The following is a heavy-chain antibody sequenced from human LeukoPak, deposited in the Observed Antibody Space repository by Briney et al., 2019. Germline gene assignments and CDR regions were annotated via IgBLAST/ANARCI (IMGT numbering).Heavy chain of an antibody. CDR3: AREGYYGSGSYSFDY. CDR2: IYYSGST. Sequence: SETLSLTCTVSGGSISSYYWSWIRQPPGKGLEWIGYIYYSGSTYYNPSLKSRVTISVDTSKNQFSLKLSSVTAADTAVYYCAREGYYGSGSYSFDYWGQGTLVTVSS. J-gene: IGHJ4*02. D-gene: IGHD3-10*01. V-gene: IGHV4-59*12. CDR1: GGSISSYY.